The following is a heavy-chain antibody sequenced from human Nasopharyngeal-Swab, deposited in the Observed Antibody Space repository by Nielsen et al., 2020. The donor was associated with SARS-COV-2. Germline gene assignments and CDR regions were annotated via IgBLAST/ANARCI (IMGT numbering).Heavy chain of an antibody. Sequence: GESLKISCAASGFTFSSYAMHWVRQAPGKGLEWVAVISYDGSNKYYADSVKGRFTISRDNSKNTLYLQMNSLRAEDTAVYYCARTYSGSYWGAFDIWGQWTMVTVSS. CDR1: GFTFSSYA. J-gene: IGHJ3*02. V-gene: IGHV3-30-3*01. D-gene: IGHD1-26*01. CDR3: ARTYSGSYWGAFDI. CDR2: ISYDGSNK.